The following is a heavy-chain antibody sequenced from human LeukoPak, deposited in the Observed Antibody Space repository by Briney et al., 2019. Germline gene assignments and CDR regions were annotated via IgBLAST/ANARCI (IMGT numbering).Heavy chain of an antibody. CDR3: ARQSRDGSKTRGYYFDY. J-gene: IGHJ4*02. Sequence: GESLKISFQVSGYLFTHYWIGWVRQMPGKGLESMGIIYPADSDTTYCPSFQGQVTLSADKSISTVYLQWSSLKASDTAMYYCARQSRDGSKTRGYYFDYWGEGTPVSVSS. V-gene: IGHV5-51*01. CDR2: IYPADSDT. CDR1: GYLFTHYW. D-gene: IGHD3-10*01.